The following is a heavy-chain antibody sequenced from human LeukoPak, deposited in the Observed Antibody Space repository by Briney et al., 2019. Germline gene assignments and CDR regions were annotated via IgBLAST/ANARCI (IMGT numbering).Heavy chain of an antibody. J-gene: IGHJ6*02. V-gene: IGHV3-30*18. CDR3: AKTSLTYYYYGMDV. CDR1: GFTFSSYG. Sequence: GGSLRLSCAASGFTFSSYGMHWVRQAPGKGLEWVAVISYDGSNKYYADSVKGRFTISRDNSKNALYLQMNSLRAEDTAVYYCAKTSLTYYYYGMDVWGQGTTVTVSS. D-gene: IGHD2-2*01. CDR2: ISYDGSNK.